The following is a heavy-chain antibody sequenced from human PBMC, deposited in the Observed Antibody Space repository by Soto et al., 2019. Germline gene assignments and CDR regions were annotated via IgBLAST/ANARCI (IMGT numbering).Heavy chain of an antibody. CDR2: ISAYNGNT. Sequence: QVQLEQSGAEVKKPGASVKVSCKASGYTFTSYGISWVRQAPGQGLEWMGRISAYNGNTNYAQKLQGTGNMHEDPASSTAYMELRSLKSDDTGVYYCARVVGALGHGFDPWGQGPLVTVSS. V-gene: IGHV1-18*01. CDR3: ARVVGALGHGFDP. J-gene: IGHJ5*02. CDR1: GYTFTSYG. D-gene: IGHD1-26*01.